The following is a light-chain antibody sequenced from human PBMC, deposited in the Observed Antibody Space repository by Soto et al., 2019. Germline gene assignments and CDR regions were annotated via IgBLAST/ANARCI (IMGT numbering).Light chain of an antibody. CDR2: GAS. CDR1: QSVSSR. CDR3: QHYGNSPIT. V-gene: IGKV3-20*01. Sequence: EIVLTQSPGTLSLSPGERATLSCRASQSVSSRLAWYQQKPGQAPRLLISGASSRATGIPDRFSGSGSATDFTLTISRLEPEDFALYYCQHYGNSPITFGQGTRLE. J-gene: IGKJ5*01.